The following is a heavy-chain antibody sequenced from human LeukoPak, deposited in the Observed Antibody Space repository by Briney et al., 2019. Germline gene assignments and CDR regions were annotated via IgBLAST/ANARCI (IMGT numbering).Heavy chain of an antibody. CDR2: ISSNGGST. J-gene: IGHJ4*02. CDR3: LKAFRGVGATSGFLDY. D-gene: IGHD1-26*01. Sequence: GGSLRLSCYASGFAFSSYAMHWVRQASGKGLEYVSAISSNGGSTFYADFVKGRFNISGDISKHRLYLQMSSLSAVDGVVSYCLKAFRGVGATSGFLDYWGQGTLVTVSS. V-gene: IGHV3-64D*06. CDR1: GFAFSSYA.